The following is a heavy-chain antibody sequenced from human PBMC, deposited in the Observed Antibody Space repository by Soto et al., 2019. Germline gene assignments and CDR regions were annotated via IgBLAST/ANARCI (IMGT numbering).Heavy chain of an antibody. CDR3: ARGDMVADYYYYGMDV. CDR1: GGTFSSYA. V-gene: IGHV1-69*12. D-gene: IGHD5-12*01. Sequence: QVQLVQSGAEVTKTGSSVKVSCKASGGTFSSYAISWVRQAPGQGLEWMGGIIPIFGTANYAQKFQGRVTITADESTSTAYMELSSLRSEDTAVYYCARGDMVADYYYYGMDVWGQGTTVTVSS. CDR2: IIPIFGTA. J-gene: IGHJ6*02.